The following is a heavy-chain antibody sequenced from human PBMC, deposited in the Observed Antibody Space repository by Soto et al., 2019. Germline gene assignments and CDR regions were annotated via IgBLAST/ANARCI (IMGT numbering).Heavy chain of an antibody. J-gene: IGHJ4*02. Sequence: SETLSLTCTVSGGSISSYYWSWIRQPPGKGLEWIGYIYYSGSTNYNPSLKSRVTISVDTSKNQFSLKLSSVTAADTAVYYCARVEMGYCSGGSCIYFDYWGQGTLVTVSS. D-gene: IGHD2-15*01. CDR1: GGSISSYY. V-gene: IGHV4-59*01. CDR3: ARVEMGYCSGGSCIYFDY. CDR2: IYYSGST.